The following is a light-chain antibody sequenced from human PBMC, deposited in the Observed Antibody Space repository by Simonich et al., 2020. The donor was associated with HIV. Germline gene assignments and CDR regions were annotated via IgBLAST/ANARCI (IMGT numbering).Light chain of an antibody. J-gene: IGKJ3*01. Sequence: EIVMTQSPATLSVSPGERATLSCRASQSVSSTLAWYQQKPGQAPRILIYGASTRGNCIPARLKGSGAGTEFTLTIRSLEPEDFAVYFWQQRSNWPKFTFGPGTKVDIK. CDR3: QQRSNWPKFT. CDR1: QSVSST. V-gene: IGKV3-15*01. CDR2: GAS.